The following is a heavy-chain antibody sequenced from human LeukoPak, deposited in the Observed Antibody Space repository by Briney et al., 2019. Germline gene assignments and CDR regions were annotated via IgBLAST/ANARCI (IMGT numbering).Heavy chain of an antibody. CDR2: IKEDESAK. J-gene: IGHJ4*02. CDR3: ARAVDVADY. D-gene: IGHD3-16*01. Sequence: GGSLRLSCAASGFTFSDYAMKWVRQAPGKGLDWVANIKEDESAKFYADSVRGRFTISRDNAKNSVYLEMNNLRVEDTAVYYCARAVDVADYWGRGTLVTVSS. V-gene: IGHV3-7*01. CDR1: GFTFSDYA.